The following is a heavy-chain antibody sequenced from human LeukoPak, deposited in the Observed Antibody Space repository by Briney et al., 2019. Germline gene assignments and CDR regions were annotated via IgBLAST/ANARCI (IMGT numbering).Heavy chain of an antibody. CDR1: GGTFTSSA. V-gene: IGHV1-69*13. Sequence: ASVKVSCKLSGGTFTSSAISWVRQAPGQDLEWLGGVVPIFRSANYAHKFQGRVTITADESTKTVSMEVTSLQSEDTAIYYCARESDCPRPPVAGSCFFDVWGQGTLVTVSS. CDR3: ARESDCPRPPVAGSCFFDV. J-gene: IGHJ3*01. CDR2: VVPIFRSA. D-gene: IGHD2-15*01.